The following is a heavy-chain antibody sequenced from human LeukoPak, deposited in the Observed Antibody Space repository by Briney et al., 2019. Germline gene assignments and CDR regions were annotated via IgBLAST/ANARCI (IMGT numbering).Heavy chain of an antibody. D-gene: IGHD3-10*01. CDR1: GGTFSSYA. CDR3: ARSGFTMVRGVTPSWFDP. V-gene: IGHV1-69*06. CDR2: IIPIFGTA. J-gene: IGHJ5*02. Sequence: SVKVSCKASGGTFSSYAISWVRQAPGEGLEWMGGIIPIFGTANYAQKFQGRVTITADKSTSTAYMELSSLRSEDTAVYYCARSGFTMVRGVTPSWFDPWGQGTLVTVSS.